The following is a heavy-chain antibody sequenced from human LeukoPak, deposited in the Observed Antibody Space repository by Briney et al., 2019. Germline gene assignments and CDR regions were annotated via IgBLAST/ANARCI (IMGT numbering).Heavy chain of an antibody. CDR3: AGFFYDNSGDAFDI. J-gene: IGHJ3*02. CDR1: GGSFTFTSHA. V-gene: IGHV1-69*01. Sequence: SVKVSCKASGGSFTFTSHAISWVRQAPGQGLEWMGGLIPIYGSANYAQKFQGRLTITSDESTRTVYMELSSLRPEDSAVHYCAGFFYDNSGDAFDIWGQGAMVTVSS. D-gene: IGHD3-22*01. CDR2: LIPIYGSA.